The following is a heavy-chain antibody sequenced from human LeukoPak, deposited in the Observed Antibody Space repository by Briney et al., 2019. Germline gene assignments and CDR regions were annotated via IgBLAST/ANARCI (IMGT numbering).Heavy chain of an antibody. CDR3: ARAYSSVASCDY. J-gene: IGHJ4*02. Sequence: PGGSLRLSCAASGFSFTDYSMNWVRQAPGKGLEWVSYITSSGTTIHYADSVKGRFTISRDNAKNSLYLQMNSLRAEDTAVYYCARAYSSVASCDYWGQGTLVTVSS. CDR1: GFSFTDYS. V-gene: IGHV3-48*04. D-gene: IGHD6-19*01. CDR2: ITSSGTTI.